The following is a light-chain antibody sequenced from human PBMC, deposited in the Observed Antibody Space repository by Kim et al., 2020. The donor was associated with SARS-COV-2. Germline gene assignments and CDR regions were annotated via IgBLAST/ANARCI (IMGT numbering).Light chain of an antibody. J-gene: IGLJ2*01. Sequence: QSALTQPRSVSGSPGQSVTISCTGTSSNVGAYNYVSWYQQHPDKAPKLRIYDVNDRPSGVPDRFSGSKSGNTASLTISGLQAEDEADYYCCSYAGGYSHVLFGGGTQLTVL. CDR2: DVN. V-gene: IGLV2-11*01. CDR3: CSYAGGYSHVL. CDR1: SSNVGAYNY.